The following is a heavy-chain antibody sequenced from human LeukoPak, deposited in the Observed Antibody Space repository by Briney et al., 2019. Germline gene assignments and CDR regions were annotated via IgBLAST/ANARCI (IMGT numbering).Heavy chain of an antibody. CDR2: INPNSGGT. D-gene: IGHD3-22*01. CDR1: GYTFTGYY. J-gene: IGHJ5*02. CDR3: ARDSSGYYNWFDP. Sequence: ASVKVSCKASGYTFTGYYMHWVRQAPGQGLEWMGWINPNSGGTNYAQKFQGRVTMTRDTSISTAHMELSRLRSDDTAVYYCARDSSGYYNWFDPWGQGTLVTVSS. V-gene: IGHV1-2*02.